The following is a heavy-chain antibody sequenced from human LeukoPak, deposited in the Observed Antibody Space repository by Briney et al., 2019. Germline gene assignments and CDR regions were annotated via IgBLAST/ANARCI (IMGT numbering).Heavy chain of an antibody. CDR1: GFTFSGYW. D-gene: IGHD1-26*01. V-gene: IGHV3-7*04. Sequence: PGGSLRLSCAASGFTFSGYWMNWVRQAPGKGLEWVASIKQDGSEKYYVESVKGRCTVSRDNAKKSLYLQMNSLRAEDTAVYYCARVKEGAAYYDYWGQGTLVTVSS. J-gene: IGHJ4*02. CDR2: IKQDGSEK. CDR3: ARVKEGAAYYDY.